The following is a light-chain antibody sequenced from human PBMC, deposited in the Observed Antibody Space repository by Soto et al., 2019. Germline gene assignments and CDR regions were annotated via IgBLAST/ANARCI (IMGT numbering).Light chain of an antibody. CDR1: QSVSYN. CDR3: QQRFSWPRT. V-gene: IGKV3-15*01. Sequence: EIVMTQSPATLSVSPGETATLSCRASQSVSYNLAWYQQKPGQGPRLLIYGAFTRATGIPARFSGSGSGTEFTLTISSLQSEDFAVYYCQQRFSWPRTFGQGTTVDIK. CDR2: GAF. J-gene: IGKJ1*01.